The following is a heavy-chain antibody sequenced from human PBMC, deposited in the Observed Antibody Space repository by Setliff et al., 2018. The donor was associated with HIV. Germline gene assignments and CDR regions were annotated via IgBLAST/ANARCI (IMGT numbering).Heavy chain of an antibody. CDR1: GYSISSGYY. D-gene: IGHD1-26*01. Sequence: PSETLSLTCAVSGYSISSGYYWGWIRQPPGKGLEWIGSIYHSGSTYYNPSLKSRGTISVDTSKNQFSLKLSSVTAADTAVYYCARGRYSGSYGYWGQGTLVTVSS. V-gene: IGHV4-38-2*01. CDR3: ARGRYSGSYGY. CDR2: IYHSGST. J-gene: IGHJ4*02.